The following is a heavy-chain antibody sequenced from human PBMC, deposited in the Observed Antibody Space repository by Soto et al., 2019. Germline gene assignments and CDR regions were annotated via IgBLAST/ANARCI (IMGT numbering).Heavy chain of an antibody. V-gene: IGHV4-31*03. CDR2: IYYSGST. D-gene: IGHD2-2*01. CDR3: ARDTEEPRDYCSSTSCSTHYYYYMDV. J-gene: IGHJ6*03. Sequence: SETLSLTCTVSGGSISSGGYYWSWIRQHPGKGLEWIGYIYYSGSTYYNPSLKSRVTISVDTSKNQFSLKLSSVTAADTAVYYCARDTEEPRDYCSSTSCSTHYYYYMDVWGKGTTVTVAS. CDR1: GGSISSGGYY.